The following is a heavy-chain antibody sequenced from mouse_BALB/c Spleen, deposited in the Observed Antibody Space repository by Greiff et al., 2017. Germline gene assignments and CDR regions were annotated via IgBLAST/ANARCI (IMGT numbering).Heavy chain of an antibody. CDR3: ARRGEIYDGYPWFAY. V-gene: IGHV14-3*02. J-gene: IGHJ3*01. CDR1: GFNIKDTY. CDR2: IDPANGNT. Sequence: VQLQQSGAELVKPGASVKLSCTASGFNIKDTYMHWVKQRPEQGLEWIGRIDPANGNTKYDPKFQGKATITADTSSNTAYLQLSSLTSEDTAVYYCARRGEIYDGYPWFAYWGQGTLVTVSA. D-gene: IGHD2-3*01.